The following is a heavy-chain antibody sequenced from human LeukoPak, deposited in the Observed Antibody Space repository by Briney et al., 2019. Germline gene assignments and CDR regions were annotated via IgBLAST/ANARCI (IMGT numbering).Heavy chain of an antibody. D-gene: IGHD1-26*01. CDR1: RFTFGNYW. Sequence: GGSLILSCAASRFTFGNYWMSWVRQAPGKGLEWVANIKQDGSEKFHVDSVKGRFIISRDNAKNSLYLQMTSLRTDDTAVYYCARQRGSYSLDYWGQGTLVTVSS. V-gene: IGHV3-7*01. CDR3: ARQRGSYSLDY. CDR2: IKQDGSEK. J-gene: IGHJ4*02.